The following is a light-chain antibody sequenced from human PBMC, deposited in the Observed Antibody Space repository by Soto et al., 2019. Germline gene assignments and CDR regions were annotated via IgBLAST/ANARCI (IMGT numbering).Light chain of an antibody. V-gene: IGKV3-11*01. CDR1: QSVSSN. CDR2: DSS. CDR3: QQCLSWPIT. J-gene: IGKJ5*01. Sequence: EIVMKKSPATLSVSQEERATLSCRASQSVSSNLAWYQQKPGQAPRLLIFDSSNRATGIPARFSGSGYGTDFTLSISSLEPEDFAVYYCQQCLSWPITFGQGTRLEVK.